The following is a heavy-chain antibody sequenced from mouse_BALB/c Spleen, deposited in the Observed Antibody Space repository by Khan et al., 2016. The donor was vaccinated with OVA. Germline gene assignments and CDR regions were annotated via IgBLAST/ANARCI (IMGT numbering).Heavy chain of an antibody. V-gene: IGHV14-1*02. CDR3: ARASYSPWFAY. Sequence: VQLKQSGAELVRPGALVKLSCKASGFNIKDYYIHWVKQRPEQGLEWIGWIDPENGNTIYDPKFQGKANITADTSSNTAYLHFSSLTSEDTAVYYCARASYSPWFAYWGQGTLVTVSA. D-gene: IGHD2-12*01. J-gene: IGHJ3*01. CDR1: GFNIKDYY. CDR2: IDPENGNT.